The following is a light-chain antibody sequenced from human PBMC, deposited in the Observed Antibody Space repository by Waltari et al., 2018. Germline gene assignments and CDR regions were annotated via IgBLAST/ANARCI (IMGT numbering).Light chain of an antibody. CDR2: AAS. J-gene: IGKJ4*01. CDR3: QQSYSTPP. V-gene: IGKV1-39*01. Sequence: IQMTQYPSSLSASVGDRVTITCRASQSISSYLHSYQQKPGNAPKPLIYAASSLQSGVPSRFSGSGSGTDFTLTISSLQPEDFATYYCQQSYSTPPFGGGTKVEIK. CDR1: QSISSY.